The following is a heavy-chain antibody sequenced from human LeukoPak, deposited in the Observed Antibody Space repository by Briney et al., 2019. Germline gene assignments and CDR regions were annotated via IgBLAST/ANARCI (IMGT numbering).Heavy chain of an antibody. CDR3: ARSGYSFGYQEENYYGMDV. Sequence: GGSLRLSCAASGFAFTVYTMNWVRQAPGKGLEGVSSVSSSGAFIYYADSVKGRFTISRDNGKNSLSLQMNSLRAGDTAVYYCARSGYSFGYQEENYYGMDVWGQGTTVTVSS. CDR1: GFAFTVYT. D-gene: IGHD5-18*01. V-gene: IGHV3-21*01. J-gene: IGHJ6*02. CDR2: VSSSGAFI.